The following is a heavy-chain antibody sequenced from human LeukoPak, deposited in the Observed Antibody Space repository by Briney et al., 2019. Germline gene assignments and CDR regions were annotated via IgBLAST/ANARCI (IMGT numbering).Heavy chain of an antibody. Sequence: AASVKVSCKTSGYSFTDYYMHWVRQAPGQGLEWMGWINPNSGGTSSAQKFQGRVTMTRDTSITTVYMEVRWLTSDDTAIYYCARADRLHGGPYLIGPWGQGTLVTVSS. CDR1: GYSFTDYY. D-gene: IGHD2-21*01. CDR2: INPNSGGT. J-gene: IGHJ5*02. V-gene: IGHV1-2*02. CDR3: ARADRLHGGPYLIGP.